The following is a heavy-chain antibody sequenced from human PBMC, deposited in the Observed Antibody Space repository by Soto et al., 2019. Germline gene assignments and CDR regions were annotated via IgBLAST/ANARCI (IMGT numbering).Heavy chain of an antibody. CDR3: ARVRYGDY. V-gene: IGHV1-18*01. D-gene: IGHD1-1*01. CDR1: GYAFTTYG. CDR2: ISAHNGNT. Sequence: QVHLVQSGAEVKKPGASVKVSCQGSGYAFTTYGITWVRQAPGQGLEWMGWISAHNGNTNYAQKLQGRVTVTRDTSTSPAYMELRSLRYDDTAVYYCARVRYGDYWGQGALVTVSS. J-gene: IGHJ4*02.